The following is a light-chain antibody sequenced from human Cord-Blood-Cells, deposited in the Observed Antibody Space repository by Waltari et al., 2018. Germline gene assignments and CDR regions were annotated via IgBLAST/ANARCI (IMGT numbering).Light chain of an antibody. CDR3: QQYGSSPRVT. V-gene: IGKV3-20*01. J-gene: IGKJ5*01. CDR2: GAS. Sequence: DIVLTHSPGTLSLSPGERPTLSCRASQSVSSSYLAWYQQKPGQTPRILIYGASSRATGIPDRLSGSGSGTDFTLTISRLEPEDFEVYYCQQYGSSPRVTFGQGTRLEIK. CDR1: QSVSSSY.